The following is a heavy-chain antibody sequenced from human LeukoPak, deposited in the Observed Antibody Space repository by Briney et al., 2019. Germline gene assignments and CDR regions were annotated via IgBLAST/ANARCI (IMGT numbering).Heavy chain of an antibody. J-gene: IGHJ4*02. Sequence: GGSLRLSCAASGFTFSSYSMNWVRQAPGKGLEWVSSISSSSSYIYYADSVKGRFTISRDNAKNSLYLQMNSLRAEDTAVYYCARGSAAAGPFDYWGQGTLVTVSS. D-gene: IGHD6-13*01. V-gene: IGHV3-21*06. CDR2: ISSSSSYI. CDR3: ARGSAAAGPFDY. CDR1: GFTFSSYS.